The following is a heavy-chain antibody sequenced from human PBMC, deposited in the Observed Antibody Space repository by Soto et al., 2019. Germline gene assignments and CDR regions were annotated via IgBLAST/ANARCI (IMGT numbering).Heavy chain of an antibody. D-gene: IGHD3-9*01. Sequence: SETLSLTCTVSGASIGSGDYYWTWLRQPPGKGLEWIGYIYSRGSTYYNPSLKTRVTISIDTSKNQFSLKLSSVTAADTAVYHCARDPGLRHFEWGFDYWGQGILVTSPQ. CDR3: ARDPGLRHFEWGFDY. V-gene: IGHV4-30-4*01. CDR2: IYSRGST. J-gene: IGHJ4*02. CDR1: GASIGSGDYY.